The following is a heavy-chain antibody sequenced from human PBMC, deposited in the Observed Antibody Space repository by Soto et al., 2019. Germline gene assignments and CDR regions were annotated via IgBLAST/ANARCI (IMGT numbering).Heavy chain of an antibody. CDR3: AKASGGSGSYVEAYSYGMDV. CDR1: GFTFSSYA. Sequence: GGSLRLSCAASGFTFSSYAMSWVRQAPGKGLEWVSAISGRGGSTYYADSVKGRFTISRDNSKNTLYLQMNSLRAEDTAVYYCAKASGGSGSYVEAYSYGMDVWGQGTTVNLSS. CDR2: ISGRGGST. J-gene: IGHJ6*02. D-gene: IGHD3-10*01. V-gene: IGHV3-23*01.